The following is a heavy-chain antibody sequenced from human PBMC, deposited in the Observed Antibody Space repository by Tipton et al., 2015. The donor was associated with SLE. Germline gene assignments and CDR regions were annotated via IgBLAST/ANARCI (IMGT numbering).Heavy chain of an antibody. CDR2: FRSKANSYAT. D-gene: IGHD3-10*01. V-gene: IGHV3-73*01. CDR1: GFTFSSYA. CDR3: TGGDMVRGTLRRYFDY. J-gene: IGHJ4*02. Sequence: GSLRLSCAASGFTFSSYAMSWVRQASGKGLEWVGRFRSKANSYATAYAASVKGRFTISRDDSKNTAYLQMNSLKTEVTAVYYCTGGDMVRGTLRRYFDYWGQGTLVTVSS.